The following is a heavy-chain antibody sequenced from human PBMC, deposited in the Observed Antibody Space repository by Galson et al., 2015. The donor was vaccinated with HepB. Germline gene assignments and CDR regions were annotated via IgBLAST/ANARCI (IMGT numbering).Heavy chain of an antibody. CDR1: GFTFSSYW. CDR3: ARDNYYDSSGLYWYFDL. J-gene: IGHJ2*01. Sequence: SLRLSCAASGFTFSSYWMHWVRQAPGKGLVWVSRINSDGSSTSYADSVKGRFTISRDNAKNTLYLQMNSLRAEDTAVYYCARDNYYDSSGLYWYFDLWGRGTLVTVSS. V-gene: IGHV3-74*01. D-gene: IGHD3-22*01. CDR2: INSDGSST.